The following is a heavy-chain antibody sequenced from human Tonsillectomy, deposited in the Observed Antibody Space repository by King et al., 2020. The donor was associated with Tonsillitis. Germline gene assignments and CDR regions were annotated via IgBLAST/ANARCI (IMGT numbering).Heavy chain of an antibody. CDR3: AHYELDHQLLSSAFDF. CDR2: IYWDDDR. D-gene: IGHD2-2*01. J-gene: IGHJ4*02. Sequence: TLKESGPTLVKPTQTLTLTCTFSGFSLSTNGVGVGWIRQPPGKALEWLALIYWDDDRRYSPSLKSRLTITKDTSKNQVVLTMTNMDPVDTATYYCAHYELDHQLLSSAFDFWGQGTLVTVSS. CDR1: GFSLSTNGVG. V-gene: IGHV2-5*02.